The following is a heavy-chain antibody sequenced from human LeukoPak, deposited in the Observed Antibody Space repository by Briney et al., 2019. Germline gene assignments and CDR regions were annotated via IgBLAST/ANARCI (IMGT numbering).Heavy chain of an antibody. J-gene: IGHJ4*02. CDR1: GFTFSSYA. Sequence: PGGSLRLSCAASGFTFSSYAMSWVRQAPGKGLEWVSAISGSGGSTYYADSVKGRFTLSRDNSKNTLYLQMNSLRAEDTAVYYCAKATYYDFWSGYTLGDYWGQGTLVTVSS. CDR2: ISGSGGST. V-gene: IGHV3-23*01. D-gene: IGHD3-3*01. CDR3: AKATYYDFWSGYTLGDY.